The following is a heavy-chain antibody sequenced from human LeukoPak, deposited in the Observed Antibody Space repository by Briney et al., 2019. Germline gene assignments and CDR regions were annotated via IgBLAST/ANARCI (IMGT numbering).Heavy chain of an antibody. Sequence: ASVKVSCKVSGYTLTELSMHWVRQAPGKGLEWMGGFDPEDGETIYAQKFQGRVTMTEDTSTDTAYMELSSLRSEDTAVYYCATALIPGYCSSTSCHVYAFDIWGQGTMVTVST. D-gene: IGHD2-2*01. CDR1: GYTLTELS. CDR2: FDPEDGET. V-gene: IGHV1-24*01. J-gene: IGHJ3*02. CDR3: ATALIPGYCSSTSCHVYAFDI.